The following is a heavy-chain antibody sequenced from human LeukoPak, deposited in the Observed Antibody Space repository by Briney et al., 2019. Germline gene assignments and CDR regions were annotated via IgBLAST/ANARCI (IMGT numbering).Heavy chain of an antibody. Sequence: PGGSLRLSCAASGFTFDEYGMTWVRHAPGKGLEWVCGINWSGESTGYADTVKCRITISRDNAKNSLYLQMNGLRADDTAIYYSARGGCGKWGQGTLVTVSS. J-gene: IGHJ4*02. D-gene: IGHD2-21*01. CDR1: GFTFDEYG. CDR2: INWSGEST. CDR3: ARGGCGK. V-gene: IGHV3-20*04.